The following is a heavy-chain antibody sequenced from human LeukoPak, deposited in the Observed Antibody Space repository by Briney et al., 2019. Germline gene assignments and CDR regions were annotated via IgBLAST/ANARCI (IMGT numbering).Heavy chain of an antibody. Sequence: SETLSLTCAVSGGSISSSPYYWGWIRQPPGKGLEWIGSIHYSGTTTYYSPSLKSRVTVSLDTSRNQFSLFLGSMSAADTAIYYCARSGDYLQTGFDPWGQGTLVTVAS. CDR2: IHYSGTTT. D-gene: IGHD3-22*01. V-gene: IGHV4-39*07. J-gene: IGHJ5*02. CDR1: GGSISSSPYY. CDR3: ARSGDYLQTGFDP.